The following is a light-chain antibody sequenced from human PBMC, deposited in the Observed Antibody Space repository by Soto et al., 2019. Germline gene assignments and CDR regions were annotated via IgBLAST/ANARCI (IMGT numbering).Light chain of an antibody. Sequence: EIVLTQSPGTLSLSPGERATLSCRASQSVSSNYIAWYQQNPGQAPRLLIYGASTRATGIPHRFSGSGSGTDFTLTISRLEPEDFAVYFCQQYGRSPPFAFGQGTKVEIK. CDR2: GAS. CDR3: QQYGRSPPFA. J-gene: IGKJ2*01. CDR1: QSVSSNY. V-gene: IGKV3-20*01.